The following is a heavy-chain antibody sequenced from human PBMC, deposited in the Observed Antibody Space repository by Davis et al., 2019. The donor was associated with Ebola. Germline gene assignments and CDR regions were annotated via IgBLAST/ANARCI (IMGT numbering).Heavy chain of an antibody. CDR1: GFIFSSYA. CDR2: ISVRSIT. CDR3: AKVHPPTTVTTGWFDP. J-gene: IGHJ5*02. V-gene: IGHV3-23*01. Sequence: GESLKISCAASGFIFSSYAMSWVRQAPGKGLEWVSSISVRSITYHADSVKGRFTISRDNSKNTLYLQMNNLRAEDTAVYYCAKVHPPTTVTTGWFDPRGQGTLVTVSS. D-gene: IGHD4-17*01.